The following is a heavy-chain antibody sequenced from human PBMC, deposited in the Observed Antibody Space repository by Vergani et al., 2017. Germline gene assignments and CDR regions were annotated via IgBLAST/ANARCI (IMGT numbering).Heavy chain of an antibody. CDR1: GFTFSSYG. J-gene: IGHJ4*02. CDR3: ARGDGDYVDDFVDY. V-gene: IGHV3-33*01. D-gene: IGHD4-17*01. Sequence: QVQLVESGGGVVQPGRSLRLSCAASGFTFSSYGMHWVRQAPGKGLEWVAVIWYDGSKKYYADSVKGRFTISRDNSKNTLYLQMKRLRAEDTAVYYCARGDGDYVDDFVDYWGQGTLVTVSS. CDR2: IWYDGSKK.